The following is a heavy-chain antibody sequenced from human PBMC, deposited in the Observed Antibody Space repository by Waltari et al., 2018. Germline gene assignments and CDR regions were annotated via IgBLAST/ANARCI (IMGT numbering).Heavy chain of an antibody. CDR2: IYHSGST. V-gene: IGHV4-38-2*02. CDR3: ASSWNYYDSSGRNWFDP. D-gene: IGHD3-22*01. CDR1: GYSISSGYY. Sequence: QVQLQESGPGLVKPSETLSLTCTVSGYSISSGYYWGWIRQPPGKGLEWIGSIYHSGSTSFNPSLKSRVTISVDTSKNQFSLKLSSVTAADTAVYYCASSWNYYDSSGRNWFDPWGQGTLVTVSS. J-gene: IGHJ5*02.